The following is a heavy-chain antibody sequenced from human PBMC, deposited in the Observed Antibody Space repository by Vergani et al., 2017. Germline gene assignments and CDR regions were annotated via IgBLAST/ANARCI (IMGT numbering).Heavy chain of an antibody. CDR3: ASTYYYVWGGSTQNYYYGMDV. V-gene: IGHV3-30*02. CDR2: IRYDGSNK. J-gene: IGHJ6*02. Sequence: QVQLVESGGGVVQPGGSLRLSCAASGFTFRSYGMHWVRQAPGKGLEWVAFIRYDGSNKYYADSVKGRFTISRDKSKNTLYLQMNSLRAEDTAVYYWASTYYYVWGGSTQNYYYGMDVWGQGTTVTVSS. D-gene: IGHD3-10*02. CDR1: GFTFRSYG.